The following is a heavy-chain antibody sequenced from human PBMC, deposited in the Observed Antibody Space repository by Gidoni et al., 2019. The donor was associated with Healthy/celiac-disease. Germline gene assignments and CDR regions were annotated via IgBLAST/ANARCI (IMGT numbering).Heavy chain of an antibody. CDR1: GYSISSGYY. CDR2: IYHLGST. CDR3: ARTEITSIAAPHDY. V-gene: IGHV4-38-2*01. Sequence: QVQLQESGPGLVKPSETLSLTCAVSGYSISSGYYWGWIRQPPGKGLEWIGSIYHLGSTYYTPSLKSRVTISVDTSKNQFSLKLSSVTAADTAVYYCARTEITSIAAPHDYWGQGTLVTVSS. D-gene: IGHD6-6*01. J-gene: IGHJ4*02.